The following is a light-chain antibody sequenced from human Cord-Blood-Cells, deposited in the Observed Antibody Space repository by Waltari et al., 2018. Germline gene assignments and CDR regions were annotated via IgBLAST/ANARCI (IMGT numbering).Light chain of an antibody. Sequence: QSALPQPASVSGSPGQSITLSCTRTSRDVGSYNLVSWYQQHPGKAPKLMIYEGSKRPSGVSNRFSGSKSGNTASLTISGLQAEDEADYYCCSYAGSSTVVFGGGTKLTVL. J-gene: IGLJ2*01. CDR1: SRDVGSYNL. V-gene: IGLV2-23*01. CDR2: EGS. CDR3: CSYAGSSTVV.